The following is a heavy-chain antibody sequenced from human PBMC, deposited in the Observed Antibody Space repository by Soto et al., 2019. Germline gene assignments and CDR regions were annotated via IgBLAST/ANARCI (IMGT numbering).Heavy chain of an antibody. CDR3: AKDSGSQVDPYYYYGMDV. CDR2: ISGSGGST. V-gene: IGHV3-23*01. D-gene: IGHD1-26*01. Sequence: GGSLRLSCAASGFTFSSYAMSWVRQAPGKGLEWVSAISGSGGSTYYADSVKGRFTISRDNSKNTLYLQMNSLRAEDTAVYYCAKDSGSQVDPYYYYGMDVWGQGTTVTV. J-gene: IGHJ6*02. CDR1: GFTFSSYA.